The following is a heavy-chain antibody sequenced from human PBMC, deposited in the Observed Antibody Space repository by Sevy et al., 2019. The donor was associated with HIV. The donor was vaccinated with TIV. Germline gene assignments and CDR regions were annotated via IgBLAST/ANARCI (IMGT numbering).Heavy chain of an antibody. J-gene: IGHJ6*02. CDR3: ARVFVAGNYYYYYGMDV. Sequence: ASVKVSCKASGGTFSSYAISWVRQAPGQGLEWMGGIIPIFGTANYAQKFQGRVTITADVSTSTAYMELSSLRSEDTAVYYCARVFVAGNYYYYYGMDVWGQGTTVTVSS. V-gene: IGHV1-69*13. CDR1: GGTFSSYA. CDR2: IIPIFGTA. D-gene: IGHD3-10*01.